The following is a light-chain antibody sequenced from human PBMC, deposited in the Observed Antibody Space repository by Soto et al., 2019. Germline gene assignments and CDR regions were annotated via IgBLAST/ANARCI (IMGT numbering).Light chain of an antibody. Sequence: EIVMTQSPATLSVSPGERATLSCRASQSVNSDLAWYRQKPGQAPRLLIYGASTRATGIPARFSGSGSGTEFTLTISSLQSEDFAVYYCQQYNNWPLTSGGGTKVDIK. CDR2: GAS. J-gene: IGKJ4*01. V-gene: IGKV3-15*01. CDR3: QQYNNWPLT. CDR1: QSVNSD.